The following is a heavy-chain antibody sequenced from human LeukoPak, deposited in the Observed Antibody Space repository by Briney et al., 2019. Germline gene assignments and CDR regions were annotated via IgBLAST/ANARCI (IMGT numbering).Heavy chain of an antibody. CDR1: GGSISSSSYY. D-gene: IGHD3-3*01. V-gene: IGHV4-39*01. CDR2: IYYSGST. Sequence: SETLSLTCTVSGGSISSSSYYWGWIRQPPGKGLEWIGSIYYSGSTYYNPSLKSRVTISVDTSKNQFSLKLSSVTAADTAVYYCARLPRFLEWSFDYWGQGTLVTVSS. J-gene: IGHJ4*02. CDR3: ARLPRFLEWSFDY.